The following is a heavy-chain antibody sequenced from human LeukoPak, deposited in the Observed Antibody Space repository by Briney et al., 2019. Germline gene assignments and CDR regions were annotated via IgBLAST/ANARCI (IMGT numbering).Heavy chain of an antibody. CDR2: ITSSGGNT. CDR3: ARARSAVIGTGNFDY. J-gene: IGHJ4*02. D-gene: IGHD6-19*01. CDR1: GFTFSNYA. V-gene: IGHV3-21*05. Sequence: PGGSLRLSCAASGFTFSNYAMSWVRQAPGKGLEWVSDITSSGGNTYYADSVKGRFTISRDNAKNSLHLQMNSLRAEDTAVYYCARARSAVIGTGNFDYWGQGTLVTVSS.